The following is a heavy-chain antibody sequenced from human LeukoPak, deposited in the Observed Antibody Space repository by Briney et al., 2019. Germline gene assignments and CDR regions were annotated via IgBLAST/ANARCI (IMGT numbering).Heavy chain of an antibody. CDR1: GFTFSSYA. CDR2: ISYDGSNK. CDR3: AGYSLYYFDY. J-gene: IGHJ4*02. V-gene: IGHV3-30*04. Sequence: GRSLRLSCAASGFTFSSYAVHWVRQAPGKGLEWVAVISYDGSNKYYADSVKGRFTISRDNSKNTLYLQMNSLRAEDTAVYYCAGYSLYYFDYWGQGTLVTVSS. D-gene: IGHD5-18*01.